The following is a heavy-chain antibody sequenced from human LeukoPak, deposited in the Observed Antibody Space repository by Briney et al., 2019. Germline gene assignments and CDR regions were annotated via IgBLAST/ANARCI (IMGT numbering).Heavy chain of an antibody. D-gene: IGHD6-19*01. CDR3: AKDLTGWYEYYYYYMDV. J-gene: IGHJ6*03. CDR1: GFTFSSYE. CDR2: ISSSGSTI. Sequence: GGSLRLSCAASGFTFSSYEMNWVRQAPGKGLEWVSYISSSGSTIYYADSVKGRFTISRDNSKNTLYLQMNSLRAEDTAVYYCAKDLTGWYEYYYYYMDVWGKGTTVTISS. V-gene: IGHV3-48*03.